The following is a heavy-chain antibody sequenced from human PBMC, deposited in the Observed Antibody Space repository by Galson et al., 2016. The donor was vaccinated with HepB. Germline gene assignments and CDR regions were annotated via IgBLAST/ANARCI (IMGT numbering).Heavy chain of an antibody. Sequence: SLRLSCATSGCTFITYAISWVRQAPGKGLEWVALIIRAGDETYYGDSVKGRVTISRDKSKSTVYLQMDSLRAEDSAVYYCATFLEKVRPMDYWGRGTLVSVSS. CDR3: ATFLEKVRPMDY. CDR2: IIRAGDET. CDR1: GCTFITYA. J-gene: IGHJ4*02. D-gene: IGHD2-2*01. V-gene: IGHV3-23*01.